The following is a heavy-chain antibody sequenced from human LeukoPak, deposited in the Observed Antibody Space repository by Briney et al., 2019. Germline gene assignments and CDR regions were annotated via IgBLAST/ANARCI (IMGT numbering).Heavy chain of an antibody. CDR1: GFTFSNYA. CDR2: ISYDGSNK. J-gene: IGHJ2*01. CDR3: AQMATISTHYFFDL. Sequence: GGSLRLSCAASGFTFSNYAIHWVRQAPGKGLEWVAVISYDGSNKYFADSVKGRFTISRNNAKNTVYLQVNSLRVEDTAVYYCAQMATISTHYFFDLWGRGTLVTVTS. D-gene: IGHD5-24*01. V-gene: IGHV3-30-3*01.